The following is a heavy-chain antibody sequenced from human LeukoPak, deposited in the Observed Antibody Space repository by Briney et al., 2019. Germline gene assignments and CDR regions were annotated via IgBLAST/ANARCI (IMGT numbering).Heavy chain of an antibody. D-gene: IGHD6-13*01. CDR2: INPNTGAT. V-gene: IGHV1-2*02. CDR3: ARELRHQQVVRNWFDP. Sequence: ASVKVSCKASGYTFTGYYMHWVRQAPGQGLEWMGWINPNTGATNYAQKFQGRVTMTRDTSISTAYMELSRLTSDDTAVYYCARELRHQQVVRNWFDPWGQGTLVTVSS. CDR1: GYTFTGYY. J-gene: IGHJ5*02.